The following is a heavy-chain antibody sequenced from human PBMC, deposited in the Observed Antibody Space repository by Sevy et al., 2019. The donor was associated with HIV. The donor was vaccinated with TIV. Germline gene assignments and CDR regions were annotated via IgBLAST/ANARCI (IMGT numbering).Heavy chain of an antibody. CDR2: IYPGDSDI. CDR1: GYSFTTYW. D-gene: IGHD5-18*01. CDR3: ARRAAMMADV. V-gene: IGHV5-51*01. J-gene: IGHJ6*02. Sequence: GESLKISCKGSGYSFTTYWIGWVRQMPGKGLEWMAIIYPGDSDIRYSPSFEGQVTISADKSISTAYLQWSSLKALDTAMYYCARRAAMMADVWGQGTTVTVSS.